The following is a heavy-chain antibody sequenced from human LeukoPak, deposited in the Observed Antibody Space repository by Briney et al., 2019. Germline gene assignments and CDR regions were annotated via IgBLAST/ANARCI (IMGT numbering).Heavy chain of an antibody. CDR3: ARGTTHLWFGEGGNALDI. Sequence: GSLRLSCAASGFTFSSYAMNWVRQAPGKGLEWVSAITGSGGRTYYADSVKGRFTISRDNSKNTLYLQMNSLRADDTAVYYCARGTTHLWFGEGGNALDIWGQGTMVTVSS. V-gene: IGHV3-23*01. D-gene: IGHD3-10*01. CDR2: ITGSGGRT. CDR1: GFTFSSYA. J-gene: IGHJ3*02.